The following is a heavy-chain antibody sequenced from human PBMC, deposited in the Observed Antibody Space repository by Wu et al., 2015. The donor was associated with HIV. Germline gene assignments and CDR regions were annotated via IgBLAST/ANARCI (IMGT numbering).Heavy chain of an antibody. CDR1: NYTFSSYG. V-gene: IGHV1-18*01. CDR2: INAYHRDT. Sequence: QVQLVQSGAEVKKPGASVKVSCKSFNYTFSSYGIDWVRQAPGQRLEWLGRINAYHRDTNYAQKFQGRVTLTRDTSISTAYMELTSLRPDDTAVFYCTRGPSTTAKEVGGYWLDPWGQGTLVTVSA. J-gene: IGHJ5*02. CDR3: TRGPSTTAKEVGGYWLDP. D-gene: IGHD3-16*01.